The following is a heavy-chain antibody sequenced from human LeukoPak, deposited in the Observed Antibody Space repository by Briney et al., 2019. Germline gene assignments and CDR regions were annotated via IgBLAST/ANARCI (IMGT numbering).Heavy chain of an antibody. CDR2: INHSGST. CDR3: AREVDGGYDMGDYFDY. CDR1: GGSFSGYY. D-gene: IGHD5-12*01. V-gene: IGHV4-34*01. Sequence: PSETLSLTCAVYGGSFSGYYWSWIRQPPGKGLEWIGEINHSGSTNYNPSLKSRVTISVDTSKNQFSLKLSSVTAADTAVYYCAREVDGGYDMGDYFDYWGQGTLVTVSS. J-gene: IGHJ4*02.